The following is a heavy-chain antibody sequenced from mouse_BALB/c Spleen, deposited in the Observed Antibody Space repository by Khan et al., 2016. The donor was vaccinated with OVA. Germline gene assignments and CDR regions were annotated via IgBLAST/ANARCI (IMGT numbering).Heavy chain of an antibody. CDR2: ISYSGST. V-gene: IGHV3-2*02. J-gene: IGHJ2*01. CDR3: ARTARIKY. Sequence: EVKLEESGPGLVKPSQSLSLTCTVTGYSITSGCGWNWIRQFPGNKLEWMGYISYSGSTNYNPSLKSRISITRDTSKNQFFLQLNSVTTEDTATYYCARTARIKYWGQGTTLTVSS. CDR1: GYSITSGCG. D-gene: IGHD1-2*01.